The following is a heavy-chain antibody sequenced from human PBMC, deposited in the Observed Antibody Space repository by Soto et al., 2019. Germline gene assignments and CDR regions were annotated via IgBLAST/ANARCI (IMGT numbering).Heavy chain of an antibody. Sequence: QVQLVQSGAEVQKPGSSVKVSCKASGGTFSSYSINWVRQAPGQGLEWMGEIIPIFGTANYAQKFQGRVTTTADESTSTAYMALSSLRSEDTAVYYCARDGGRHSGGIDYWGQGTLVTVYS. CDR3: ARDGGRHSGGIDY. D-gene: IGHD1-26*01. CDR2: IIPIFGTA. CDR1: GGTFSSYS. V-gene: IGHV1-69*01. J-gene: IGHJ4*02.